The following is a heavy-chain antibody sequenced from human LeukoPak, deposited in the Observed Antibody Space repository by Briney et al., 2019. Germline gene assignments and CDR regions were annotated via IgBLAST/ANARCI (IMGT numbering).Heavy chain of an antibody. Sequence: SETLSLTCAVYGGSFSGYYWSWIRQPPGKGLEWIGEINHSGSTNYKPSLKSRVTISVGASKNQFSLKVSSVTAADTAVYYCARAGYGSGSYNYWGQGTLVTVSS. CDR1: GGSFSGYY. V-gene: IGHV4-34*01. CDR3: ARAGYGSGSYNY. J-gene: IGHJ4*02. CDR2: INHSGST. D-gene: IGHD3-10*01.